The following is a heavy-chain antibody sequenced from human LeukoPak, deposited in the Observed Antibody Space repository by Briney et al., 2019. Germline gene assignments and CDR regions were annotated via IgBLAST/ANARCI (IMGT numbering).Heavy chain of an antibody. CDR2: MSDSGGRT. J-gene: IGHJ4*02. Sequence: SGGSPRLSCAVSGITLSNYGMSWVRQAPGKGLEWVAGMSDSGGRTNYADSVKGRFTISRDNPKNTLYLQMNSLRAEDTAVYFCAKRGVVIRVILVGFHKEAYYFDSWGQGALVTVFS. D-gene: IGHD3-22*01. V-gene: IGHV3-23*01. CDR3: AKRGVVIRVILVGFHKEAYYFDS. CDR1: GITLSNYG.